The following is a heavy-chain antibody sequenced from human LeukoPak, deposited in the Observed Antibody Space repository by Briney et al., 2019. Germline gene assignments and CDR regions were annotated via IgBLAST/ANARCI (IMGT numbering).Heavy chain of an antibody. J-gene: IGHJ2*01. CDR3: ARGGGDYVWGYFDL. Sequence: ASVTVSCTASGGTFSSYAISWVRQAPGQGLEWMGGIIPIFGTANYAQKFQGRVTITADESTSTAYMELSSLRSEDTAVYYCARGGGDYVWGYFDLWGRGTLVTVSS. CDR1: GGTFSSYA. V-gene: IGHV1-69*13. D-gene: IGHD3-16*01. CDR2: IIPIFGTA.